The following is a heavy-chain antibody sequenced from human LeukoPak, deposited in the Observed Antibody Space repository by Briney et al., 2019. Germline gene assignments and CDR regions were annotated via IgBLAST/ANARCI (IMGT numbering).Heavy chain of an antibody. J-gene: IGHJ4*02. CDR3: ARSFHSSGWHAGPDY. Sequence: SQTLSLTCAISGDSVSINSAAWNWIRQSPSRGLEWLGTTYYRSKWYNDYAVSVKSRITINPDTSKNQFSLQLNSVTPEDTAVYYCARSFHSSGWHAGPDYWGQGTLVTVSS. D-gene: IGHD6-19*01. CDR1: GDSVSINSAA. V-gene: IGHV6-1*01. CDR2: TYYRSKWYN.